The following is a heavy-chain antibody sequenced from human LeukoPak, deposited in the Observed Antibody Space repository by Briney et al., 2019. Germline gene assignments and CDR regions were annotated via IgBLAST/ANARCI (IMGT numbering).Heavy chain of an antibody. D-gene: IGHD5-18*01. J-gene: IGHJ3*02. CDR1: GFTFRDYY. CDR3: ARDLWREYSYGLDAFDI. CDR2: ISSSRSYT. V-gene: IGHV3-11*05. Sequence: GGSLRLSCAASGFTFRDYYMSWIRQAPGKGLEWGSYISSSRSYTNYADSVKGRFTISRDNAKNSLYLQMNSLRAEDTAVYYCARDLWREYSYGLDAFDIWGQGTMVTVSS.